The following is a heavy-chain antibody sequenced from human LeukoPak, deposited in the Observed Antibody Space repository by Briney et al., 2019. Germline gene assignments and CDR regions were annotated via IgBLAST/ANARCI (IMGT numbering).Heavy chain of an antibody. Sequence: GGSLRLSCVASGFTFSIYWMSWVRQAPGRGLEWAANISPDGSGTFYVDSVKGRLTISRDNAKNSLYLQMNSLRVEDTAVYYCVRSIDYWGQGTLVTVSS. V-gene: IGHV3-7*01. J-gene: IGHJ4*02. CDR1: GFTFSIYW. CDR3: VRSIDY. CDR2: ISPDGSGT.